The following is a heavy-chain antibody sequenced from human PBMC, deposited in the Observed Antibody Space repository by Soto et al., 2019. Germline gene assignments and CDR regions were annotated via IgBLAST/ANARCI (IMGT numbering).Heavy chain of an antibody. V-gene: IGHV4-39*01. CDR2: IYYSGST. J-gene: IGHJ5*02. D-gene: IGHD2-21*01. CDR1: GGSISSSSYY. CDR3: ARLGAYYQSLHP. Sequence: PSETLSLTCTVSGGSISSSSYYWGWIRQPPGKGLEWIGSIYYSGSTYYNPSLKSRVTISVDTSKNQFSLKLSSVTAADSAVYYCARLGAYYQSLHPWGPGTLVTVAS.